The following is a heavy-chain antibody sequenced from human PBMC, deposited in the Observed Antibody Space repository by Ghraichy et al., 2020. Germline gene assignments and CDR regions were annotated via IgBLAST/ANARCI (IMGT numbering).Heavy chain of an antibody. CDR1: GGSISSYY. V-gene: IGHV4-59*08. CDR3: AKTVGYCSSTSCQLTFDY. D-gene: IGHD2-2*01. J-gene: IGHJ4*02. CDR2: IYYSGST. Sequence: SETLSLTCTVSGGSISSYYWSWIRQPPGKGLEWIGYIYYSGSTNYNPSLKSRVTISVDTSKNQFSLKLSSVTAADTAVYYCAKTVGYCSSTSCQLTFDYWGQGTLVTVSS.